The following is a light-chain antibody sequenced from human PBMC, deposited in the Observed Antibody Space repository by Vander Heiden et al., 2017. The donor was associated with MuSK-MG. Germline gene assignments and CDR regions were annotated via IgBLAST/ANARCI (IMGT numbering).Light chain of an antibody. CDR1: DSDVGGYNV. CDR2: EVK. J-gene: IGLJ3*02. V-gene: IGLV2-14*01. CDR3: SSDTSAYTWV. Sequence: SALPQPASVSGSPCPWATISCTGTDSDVGGYNVGSWDQQNPGEATKLMIYEVKKRPAGVANRFSGSKSGNTASLTISGLQAEDEDDYYCSSDTSAYTWVFGGGTKLTVL.